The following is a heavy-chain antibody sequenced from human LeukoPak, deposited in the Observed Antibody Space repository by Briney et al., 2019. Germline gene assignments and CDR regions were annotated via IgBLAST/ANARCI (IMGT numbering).Heavy chain of an antibody. V-gene: IGHV4-39*07. CDR1: GGSISSSNHY. CDR3: ARASFYGSGTYYQRVDY. CDR2: IYYSGST. Sequence: SETLSLTCTVSGGSISSSNHYWGWIRQPPGKGLEWIGTIYYSGSTYYNPSLKSRVTISVDTSKNQFSLKLSSVTAADTAVYYCARASFYGSGTYYQRVDYWGQGTLVTVSS. J-gene: IGHJ4*02. D-gene: IGHD3-10*01.